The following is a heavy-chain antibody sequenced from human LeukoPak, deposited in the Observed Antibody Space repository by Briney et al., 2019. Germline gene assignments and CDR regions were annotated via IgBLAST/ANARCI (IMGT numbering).Heavy chain of an antibody. V-gene: IGHV3-23*01. Sequence: GGSLRLSCAASGFTFSSYAMSWVRQAPGKGLEWVSAISGSGGSTYYADSVKGRFTISRDNSKNTLYLQMNSLRAEDTAVYYCAKDEVYSYSYHILYYYGMDVWGQGTTVTVSS. CDR1: GFTFSSYA. CDR2: ISGSGGST. D-gene: IGHD5-18*01. J-gene: IGHJ6*02. CDR3: AKDEVYSYSYHILYYYGMDV.